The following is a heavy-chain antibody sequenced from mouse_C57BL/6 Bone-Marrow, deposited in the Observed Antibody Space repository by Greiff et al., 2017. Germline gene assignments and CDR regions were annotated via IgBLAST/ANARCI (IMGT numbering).Heavy chain of an antibody. CDR1: GFTFSSYG. V-gene: IGHV5-6*01. D-gene: IGHD2-12*01. J-gene: IGHJ3*01. CDR3: ARPNSFAY. CDR2: ISSGGSYT. Sequence: EVKVVESGGDLVKPGGSLKLSCAASGFTFSSYGMSWVRQTPDKRLEWVATISSGGSYTYYPDSVKGRFTISRDNAKNTLYLQMSSLKSEDTVMYYCARPNSFAYWGQGTLVTVSA.